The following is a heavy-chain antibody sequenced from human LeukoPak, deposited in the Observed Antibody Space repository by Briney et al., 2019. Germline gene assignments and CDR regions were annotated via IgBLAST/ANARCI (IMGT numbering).Heavy chain of an antibody. CDR1: GYTFTGYY. J-gene: IGHJ6*02. CDR2: INPNSGGT. CDR3: ATFGNWNDNDYYYYYGMDV. Sequence: GASVKVSCKASGYTFTGYYMHWVRQAPGQGLEWMGRINPNSGGTNYAQKFQGRVTMTRDTSISTAYMELSTLRSDDTAVYYCATFGNWNDNDYYYYYGMDVWGQGTTVTVSS. D-gene: IGHD1-1*01. V-gene: IGHV1-2*06.